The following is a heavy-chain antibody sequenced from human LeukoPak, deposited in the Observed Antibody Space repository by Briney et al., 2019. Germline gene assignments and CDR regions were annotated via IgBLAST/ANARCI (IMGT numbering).Heavy chain of an antibody. CDR3: ARTILFGGVMGWFDP. CDR1: GGSISSYY. J-gene: IGHJ5*02. CDR2: IYTSGST. V-gene: IGHV4-4*07. D-gene: IGHD3-16*01. Sequence: SETLSLTCTVSGGSISSYYWSWIRQPAGKGLEWIGRIYTSGSTNYNPSLKSRVTMSVDTSKNQFSLKLSSVTAADTAVCYCARTILFGGVMGWFDPWGQGTLVTVSS.